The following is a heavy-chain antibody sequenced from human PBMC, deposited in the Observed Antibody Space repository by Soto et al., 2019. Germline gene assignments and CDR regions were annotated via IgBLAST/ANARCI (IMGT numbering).Heavy chain of an antibody. V-gene: IGHV1-18*01. J-gene: IGHJ6*01. CDR2: ISAYNGNT. D-gene: IGHD3-10*01. Sequence: QVQLVQSGAEVKKPGASVKVSCKASGYTFTNYGITWVRQAPGQGLEWMGWISAYNGNTYYGKKFQGRVTMTTDTSTRTAYMELKSLRSDDTAVYYCAREGYYSGSGSYSPPRYYGMDVW. CDR1: GYTFTNYG. CDR3: AREGYYSGSGSYSPPRYYGMDV.